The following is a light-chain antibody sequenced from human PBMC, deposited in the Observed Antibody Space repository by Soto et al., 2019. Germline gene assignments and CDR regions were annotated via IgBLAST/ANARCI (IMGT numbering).Light chain of an antibody. J-gene: IGKJ4*01. CDR2: DTS. V-gene: IGKV3D-15*01. Sequence: EIVMTQSPAALSVSPGERFTLSCRASQRVSRDLAWYQQKPGQAPRLLIYDTSTRATGVPARFSGSGSGTEFTLTISDLQSEDFAVYYCQQYNQWPPLTFGGGTKVDIK. CDR3: QQYNQWPPLT. CDR1: QRVSRD.